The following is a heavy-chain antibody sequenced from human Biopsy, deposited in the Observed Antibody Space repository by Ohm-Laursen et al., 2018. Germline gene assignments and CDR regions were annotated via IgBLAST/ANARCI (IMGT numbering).Heavy chain of an antibody. V-gene: IGHV1-2*02. J-gene: IGHJ4*02. D-gene: IGHD6-19*01. CDR2: ISPKSGDT. CDR3: ALQSVAQMKNFDY. CDR1: GYSFTSYY. Sequence: ASVKVSCKASGYSFTSYYIHWVRQAPGQGLEWMGWISPKSGDTNYAHKFQGNITMTRDTSMSTAYMEMSRLRCDDTAVYYCALQSVAQMKNFDYWGQGTLVTVSS.